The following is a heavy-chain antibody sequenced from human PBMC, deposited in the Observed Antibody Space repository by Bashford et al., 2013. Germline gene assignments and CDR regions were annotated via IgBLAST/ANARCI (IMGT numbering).Heavy chain of an antibody. CDR1: GYIFTDYY. CDR2: ISPKSGGT. D-gene: IGHD1-1*01. Sequence: VASVKVSCKASGYIFTDYYMHWVRQAPGQGLEWMAWISPKSGGTKYAQNFQGRVTMTRDTSINTAYMELSRLRSDDTAVYFCAVALERTRITGAFEIWGQGTVVTVSS. V-gene: IGHV1-2*02. CDR3: AVALERTRITGAFEI. J-gene: IGHJ3*02.